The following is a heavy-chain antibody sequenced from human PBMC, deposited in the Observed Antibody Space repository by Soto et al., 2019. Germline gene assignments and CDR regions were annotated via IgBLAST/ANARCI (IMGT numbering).Heavy chain of an antibody. CDR3: ARAPRRDGYNMFSDV. J-gene: IGHJ6*02. D-gene: IGHD5-12*01. Sequence: ASVKVSCTASGYTFTSYYMHWVRQAPGQGLEWMGIINPSGGSTSYAQKFQGRVTMTRDTSTSTVYMELSSLRSEDTAVYYCARAPRRDGYNMFSDVWGQGTTVTVSS. CDR2: INPSGGST. CDR1: GYTFTSYY. V-gene: IGHV1-46*01.